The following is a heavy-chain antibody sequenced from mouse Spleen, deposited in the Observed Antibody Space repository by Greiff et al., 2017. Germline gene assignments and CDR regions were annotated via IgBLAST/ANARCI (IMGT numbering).Heavy chain of an antibody. V-gene: IGHV2-6*01. J-gene: IGHJ3*01. D-gene: IGHD2-12*01. CDR2: IWGGGST. Sequence: VHLVESGPGLVAPSQSLSITCTVSGFSLTSYSVDWVRQSPGKGLEWLGVIWGGGSTNYNSALKSRLSISKDNSKSQVFLKMNSRQTGDTAMYYCASGYFLAYWGQGTLVTVSA. CDR3: ASGYFLAY. CDR1: GFSLTSYS.